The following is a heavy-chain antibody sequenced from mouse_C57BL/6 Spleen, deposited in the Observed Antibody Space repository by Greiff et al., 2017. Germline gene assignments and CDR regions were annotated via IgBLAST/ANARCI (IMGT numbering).Heavy chain of an antibody. D-gene: IGHD3-2*02. Sequence: EVKVVESGGGLVKPGGSLKLSCAASGFTFSDYGMHWVRQAPEKGLEWVAYISSGSSTIDYADTVKGRFTFSRDNAKNTLFLQKTRLSAEDTAMYYCARPSGYVRDYAMDYWGQGTSVTVAS. V-gene: IGHV5-17*01. CDR1: GFTFSDYG. CDR2: ISSGSSTI. CDR3: ARPSGYVRDYAMDY. J-gene: IGHJ4*01.